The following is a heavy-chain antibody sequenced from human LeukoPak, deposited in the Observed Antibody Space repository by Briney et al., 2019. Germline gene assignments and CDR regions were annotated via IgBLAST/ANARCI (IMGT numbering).Heavy chain of an antibody. Sequence: GGSLRLSCAASGFTFSSYSMNWVRQAPGKGLEWVSSIRSSSSYIYYADSGKGGFTISRDNAKTSLYLQMNSLRAEHTAVYYCAREARRRAFDIWGQGTMVTVSS. CDR3: AREARRRAFDI. V-gene: IGHV3-21*01. CDR2: IRSSSSYI. D-gene: IGHD6-25*01. CDR1: GFTFSSYS. J-gene: IGHJ3*02.